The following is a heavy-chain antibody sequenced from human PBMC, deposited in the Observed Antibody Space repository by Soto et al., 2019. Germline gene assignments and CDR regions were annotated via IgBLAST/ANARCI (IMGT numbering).Heavy chain of an antibody. CDR2: ISSRSTYT. V-gene: IGHV3-11*05. Sequence: QVQLVESGGGLVKPGGSLRLSCAASGFTFSDYYMNWIRQAPGKGLEWLSYISSRSTYTNYTDSVRGRFTISRDNAKNSLSLQMNSLRADDTAVYYCARGADGYNSNYFDYWGLGALVTVSS. CDR3: ARGADGYNSNYFDY. D-gene: IGHD5-12*01. CDR1: GFTFSDYY. J-gene: IGHJ4*02.